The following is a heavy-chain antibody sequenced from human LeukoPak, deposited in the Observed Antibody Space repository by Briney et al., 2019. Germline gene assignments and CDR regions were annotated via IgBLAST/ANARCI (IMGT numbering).Heavy chain of an antibody. CDR2: IHYSGST. Sequence: SETLSLTCTVSNGSISSYYWSWIRQPPGKGLEWIGYIHYSGSTNYNPSLKSRVTISIDTSKIEFSLSLSSVSAADTAVYYCARDVAAAGFRLDPWAGEPWSPSPQ. D-gene: IGHD6-13*01. J-gene: IGHJ5*02. CDR3: ARDVAAAGFRLDP. CDR1: NGSISSYY. V-gene: IGHV4-59*01.